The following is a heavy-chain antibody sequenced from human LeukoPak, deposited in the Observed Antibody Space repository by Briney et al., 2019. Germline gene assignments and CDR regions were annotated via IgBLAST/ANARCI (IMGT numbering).Heavy chain of an antibody. V-gene: IGHV3-23*01. CDR2: ITGSGGNT. CDR3: TRGPTQLWLYYGMDV. J-gene: IGHJ6*02. CDR1: GFTFSNYA. Sequence: GGSLGLSCVASGFTFSNYAMSWVRQAPGKGLEWVSAITGSGGNTYYADSVKGRFTISRDNSKNTVFLQMNSLKTEDTALYYCTRGPTQLWLYYGMDVWGQGTTVTVSS. D-gene: IGHD5-18*01.